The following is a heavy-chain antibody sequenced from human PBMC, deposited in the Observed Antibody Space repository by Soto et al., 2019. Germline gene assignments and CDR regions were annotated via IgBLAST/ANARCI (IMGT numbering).Heavy chain of an antibody. CDR3: ARRGYSSGWSLERYYYSHYAMHV. J-gene: IGHJ6*02. CDR1: GYSFTSYW. Sequence: GESLKISCKGSGYSFTSYWISGVRQMPGKGLEWMGRIDPSDSYTNYSPSFQGHVTISADKSISTAYLQWSSLKASDTAMYYCARRGYSSGWSLERYYYSHYAMHVWGQGTTVTVSS. V-gene: IGHV5-10-1*01. D-gene: IGHD6-19*01. CDR2: IDPSDSYT.